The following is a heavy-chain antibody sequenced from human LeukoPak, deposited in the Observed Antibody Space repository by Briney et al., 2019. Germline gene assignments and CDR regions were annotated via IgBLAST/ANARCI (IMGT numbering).Heavy chain of an antibody. CDR2: MNYGGTS. Sequence: ASETLSLTCTVSGGSLSSSTTSYWGWIRQPPGKGLEWIGSMNYGGTSHYNPSLKSRVTISVDTSKKHFSLKLTSVTAADTAVYYCTRYDIDTAMLDYWGQGTLVTVSS. CDR3: TRYDIDTAMLDY. D-gene: IGHD2-15*01. V-gene: IGHV4-39*01. J-gene: IGHJ4*02. CDR1: GGSLSSSTTSY.